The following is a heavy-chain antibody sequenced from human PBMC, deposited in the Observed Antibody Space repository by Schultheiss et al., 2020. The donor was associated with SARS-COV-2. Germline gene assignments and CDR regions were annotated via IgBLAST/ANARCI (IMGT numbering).Heavy chain of an antibody. CDR3: ARDVGYCSSTSCYKFVAGWFDP. Sequence: SETLSLTCAVYGGSFSGYYWSWIRQPPGKGLEWIGYIYYSGSTNYNPSLKSRVTMSVDTSKNQFSLKLSSVTAADTAVYYCARDVGYCSSTSCYKFVAGWFDPWGQGTLVTVSS. J-gene: IGHJ5*02. CDR1: GGSFSGYY. D-gene: IGHD2-2*02. CDR2: IYYSGST. V-gene: IGHV4-59*12.